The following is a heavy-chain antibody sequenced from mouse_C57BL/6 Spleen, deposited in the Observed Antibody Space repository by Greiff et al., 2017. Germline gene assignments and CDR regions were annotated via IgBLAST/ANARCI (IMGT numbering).Heavy chain of an antibody. CDR1: GYTFTSYW. CDR3: AREGSMGWLLPYWYFDV. V-gene: IGHV1-72*01. D-gene: IGHD2-3*01. Sequence: VKLQQPGAELVKPGASVKLSCKASGYTFTSYWMHWVKQRPGRGLEWIGRIDPNSGGTKYNEKFKSKATLTVDKPSSTAYMQLSSLTSEDSAVYYCAREGSMGWLLPYWYFDVWGTGTTVTVSS. J-gene: IGHJ1*03. CDR2: IDPNSGGT.